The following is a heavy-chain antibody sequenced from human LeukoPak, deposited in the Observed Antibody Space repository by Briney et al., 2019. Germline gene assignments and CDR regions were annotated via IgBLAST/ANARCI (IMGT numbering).Heavy chain of an antibody. D-gene: IGHD5-18*01. CDR3: ASGYSYGYFSGTQLDY. CDR2: IYYSGST. CDR1: SGSISTSNYY. V-gene: IGHV4-39*07. J-gene: IGHJ4*02. Sequence: SETLSLTCTVSSGSISTSNYYWGWVRQPPGKGLEWIGSIYYSGSTYYNPSLKSRVTISVDTSKNQFSLKLSSVTAADTAVYYCASGYSYGYFSGTQLDYWGQGTLVTVSS.